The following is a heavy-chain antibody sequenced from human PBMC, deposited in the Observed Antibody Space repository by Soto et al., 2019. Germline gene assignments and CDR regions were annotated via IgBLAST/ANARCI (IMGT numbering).Heavy chain of an antibody. CDR3: ARGRTIFGVVTPTSYWFDP. D-gene: IGHD3-3*01. Sequence: SVKVSCKASGGTFSSYAISWVRQAPGQGLEWMGGIIPIFGTANYAQKFQGRVTITADESTSTAYMELSSLRSEDTAVYYCARGRTIFGVVTPTSYWFDPWGQGXLVTVYS. CDR1: GGTFSSYA. CDR2: IIPIFGTA. V-gene: IGHV1-69*13. J-gene: IGHJ5*02.